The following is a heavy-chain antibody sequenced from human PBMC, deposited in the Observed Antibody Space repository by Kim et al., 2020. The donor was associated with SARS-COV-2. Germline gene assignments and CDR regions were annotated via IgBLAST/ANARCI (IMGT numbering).Heavy chain of an antibody. V-gene: IGHV1-18*04. CDR2: ISAYNGNT. D-gene: IGHD3-9*01. CDR3: ARGPMRRHILTGYSAFDI. J-gene: IGHJ3*02. Sequence: ASVKVSCKASGYTFTSYGISWVRQAPGQGLEWMGWISAYNGNTNYAQKLQGRVTMTTDTSTSTAYMELRSLRSDDTAVYYCARGPMRRHILTGYSAFDIWGQGTMVTVSS. CDR1: GYTFTSYG.